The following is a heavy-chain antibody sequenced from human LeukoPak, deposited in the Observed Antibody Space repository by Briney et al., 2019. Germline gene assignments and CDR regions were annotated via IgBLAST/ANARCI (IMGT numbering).Heavy chain of an antibody. V-gene: IGHV1-8*01. CDR2: MNPNSGNT. D-gene: IGHD5-12*01. CDR1: GYTSTSYD. J-gene: IGHJ4*02. CDR3: ARDEKKLIRGRLRPLRYFDY. Sequence: GASVKVSCKASGYTSTSYDINWVRQATGQGLEWMGWMNPNSGNTGYAQKFQGRVTMTRNTSISTAYMELSSLRSEDTAVYYCARDEKKLIRGRLRPLRYFDYWGQGTLVTASS.